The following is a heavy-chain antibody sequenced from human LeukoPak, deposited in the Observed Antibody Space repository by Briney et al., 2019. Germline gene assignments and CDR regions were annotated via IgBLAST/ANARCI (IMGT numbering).Heavy chain of an antibody. V-gene: IGHV1-18*01. CDR2: IRAYNGNT. J-gene: IGHJ5*02. D-gene: IGHD1-7*01. Sequence: GASVKVSCKASVYTFTSYGISWVRQAPGQGLEWRGWIRAYNGNTNYAQKLQGRVTMTTDTTTSTAYMELRGLRSDDTAVYYCGRVTGTRLVWFDPWGQGTLVTVSS. CDR3: GRVTGTRLVWFDP. CDR1: VYTFTSYG.